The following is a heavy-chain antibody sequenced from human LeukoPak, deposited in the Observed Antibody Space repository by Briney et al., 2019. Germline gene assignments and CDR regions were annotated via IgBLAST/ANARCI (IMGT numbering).Heavy chain of an antibody. CDR2: IIPIFGTA. J-gene: IGHJ4*02. CDR3: ATTSTYYYDSSGYYL. CDR1: GGTFSSYA. Sequence: ASVKVSCKASGGTFSSYAISWVRQAPGQGLEWMGGIIPIFGTANYAQKFQGRVTITADESTSTAYMELSSLRSEDTAVYYCATTSTYYYDSSGYYLWGQGTLVTVSS. D-gene: IGHD3-22*01. V-gene: IGHV1-69*13.